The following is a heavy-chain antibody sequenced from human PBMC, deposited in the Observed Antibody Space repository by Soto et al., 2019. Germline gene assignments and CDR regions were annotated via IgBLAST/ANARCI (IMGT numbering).Heavy chain of an antibody. CDR1: GFSLSSNGVG. D-gene: IGHD3-10*01. V-gene: IGHV2-5*02. CDR3: AREMYYSTYFDS. J-gene: IGHJ4*02. Sequence: QITLRESGPALVRPTQTLTLTCTFSGFSLSSNGVGVGWIRPPPGKALEWLALIYWDDDHRYSPSLKTRLTITKDTSKNKVVLKMTKLDPVDTATYYCAREMYYSTYFDSWGQGTLVTVSS. CDR2: IYWDDDH.